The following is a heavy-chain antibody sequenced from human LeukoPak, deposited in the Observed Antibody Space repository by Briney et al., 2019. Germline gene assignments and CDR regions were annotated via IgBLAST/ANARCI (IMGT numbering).Heavy chain of an antibody. V-gene: IGHV4-30-4*01. D-gene: IGHD3-22*01. CDR2: IYYSGST. Sequence: PSQTLSLTCTVSGGSISSGDYYWSWIRQPPGKGLEWIGYIYYSGSTYYNPSLKSRVTISVDTSKNQFSLKLSSVTAADTAVYYCASKKEYYYDSSGYYYVGYFQHWGQGTLVTVSS. CDR3: ASKKEYYYDSSGYYYVGYFQH. CDR1: GGSISSGDYY. J-gene: IGHJ1*01.